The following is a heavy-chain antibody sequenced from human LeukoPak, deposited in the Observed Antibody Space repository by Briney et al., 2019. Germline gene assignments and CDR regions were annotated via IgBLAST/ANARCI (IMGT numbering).Heavy chain of an antibody. J-gene: IGHJ3*02. D-gene: IGHD2-2*01. CDR2: ISSSSSYI. Sequence: GGSLRLSCAASGFTFSSYSMNWVRQAPGKGLEWVSSISSSSSYIYYADSVKGRFTISRDNSKNTLYLQMNSLRAEDTAVYYCARVSGCSSTSCYWYAFDIWGQGTMVTVSS. CDR1: GFTFSSYS. V-gene: IGHV3-21*01. CDR3: ARVSGCSSTSCYWYAFDI.